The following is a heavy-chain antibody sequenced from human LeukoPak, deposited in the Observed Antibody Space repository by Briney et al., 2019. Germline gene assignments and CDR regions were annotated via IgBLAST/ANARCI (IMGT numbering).Heavy chain of an antibody. CDR1: GFTFSNYA. Sequence: PGGSLRLSCAASGFTFSNYAMHWVHQAPGKGLEWVSLISSGGTYEYYAVSVKGRFTISRDNSKNTLYLQLNSLRAEDTAVYYCARDSTYYYDSGSSGPHYFDNWGQGTLVTVSS. CDR3: ARDSTYYYDSGSSGPHYFDN. CDR2: ISSGGTYE. D-gene: IGHD3-10*01. J-gene: IGHJ4*02. V-gene: IGHV3-30*01.